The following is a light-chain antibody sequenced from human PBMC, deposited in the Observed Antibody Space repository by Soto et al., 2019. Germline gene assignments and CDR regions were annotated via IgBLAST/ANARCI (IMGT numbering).Light chain of an antibody. CDR1: TSDIRNYNY. J-gene: IGLJ1*01. CDR2: QVS. Sequence: QSVLTPPAPVSGSPCQSISSSCTRATSDIRNYNYFSWYQQHPAKAPKLIIYQVSNRPSGVSNRFSGSKSGNTASLTISGLQADDEADYHGSIYTVGNTPYVFGTGSKVIGL. CDR3: SIYTVGNTPYV. V-gene: IGLV2-14*01.